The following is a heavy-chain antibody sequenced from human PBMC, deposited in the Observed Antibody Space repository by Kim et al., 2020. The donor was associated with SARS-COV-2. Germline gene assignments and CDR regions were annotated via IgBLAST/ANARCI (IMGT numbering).Heavy chain of an antibody. CDR3: ARGPGYCISTSCYTRRRYYYVDV. CDR2: INHSGST. J-gene: IGHJ6*03. Sequence: SETLSLTCAVYGGSFSGYYWSWIRQPPGKGLEWIGEINHSGSTNYNPSLKSRVTISLDTSKNQFSLKLSSGTAADTAEYYCARGPGYCISTSCYTRRRYYYVDVWGKGTTVTVSS. D-gene: IGHD2-2*02. CDR1: GGSFSGYY. V-gene: IGHV4-34*01.